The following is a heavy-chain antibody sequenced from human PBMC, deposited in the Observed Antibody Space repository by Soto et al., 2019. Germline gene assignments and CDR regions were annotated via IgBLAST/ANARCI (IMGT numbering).Heavy chain of an antibody. J-gene: IGHJ4*02. CDR1: GGSISSDNYY. D-gene: IGHD3-16*01. CDR3: ARGLYIWGTYSNLYYFDY. V-gene: IGHV4-39*02. CDR2: VYYIGST. Sequence: SGTLSLTCTVSGGSISSDNYYWGWIRKHPGQGLEWIGTVYYIGSTFYNPPLKSRVTISGDTSKNHFSLKLTSVTAADTAVYYCARGLYIWGTYSNLYYFDYWGPGTLVPVSS.